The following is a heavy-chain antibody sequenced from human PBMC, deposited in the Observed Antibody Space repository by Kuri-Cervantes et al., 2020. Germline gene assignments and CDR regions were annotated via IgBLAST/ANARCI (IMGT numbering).Heavy chain of an antibody. V-gene: IGHV1-2*02. CDR3: ARRGYNNWFDP. CDR1: GYTFTGYY. D-gene: IGHD5-18*01. J-gene: IGHJ5*02. Sequence: ASVKVSCKASGYTFTGYYMHWVRQAPGQGLEWMGGINPNSGDAHYTQKFQDRVSMTTDTSTSTAYMELRSLRSDDTAVYYCARRGYNNWFDPWGQGTLVTVSS. CDR2: INPNSGDA.